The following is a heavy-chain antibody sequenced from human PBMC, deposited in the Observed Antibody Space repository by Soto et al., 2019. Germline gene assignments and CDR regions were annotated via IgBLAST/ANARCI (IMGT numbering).Heavy chain of an antibody. J-gene: IGHJ4*02. V-gene: IGHV1-69*13. D-gene: IGHD6-13*01. Sequence: SVKVSCKASGGTFSSYAISWVRPAPGQGLEWMGGIIPIFGTANYAQKFQGRVTITADESTSTAYMELSSLRSEDTAVYYCARVRGSWAYSQPFDYWGQGTLGTVSA. CDR3: ARVRGSWAYSQPFDY. CDR2: IIPIFGTA. CDR1: GGTFSSYA.